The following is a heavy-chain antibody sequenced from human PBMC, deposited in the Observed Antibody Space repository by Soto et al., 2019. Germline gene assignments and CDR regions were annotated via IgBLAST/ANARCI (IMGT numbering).Heavy chain of an antibody. V-gene: IGHV3-21*01. CDR3: ARRTLWSCYPFMPPLDY. Sequence: PCGSMRLWCGASGFTSGGFSGNWVRQATGKGLEWVSSISSSSSYIYYADSLTGRFTISRDNAKNSLYLQMKILRAEGTDVYYCARRTLWSCYPFMPPLDYWRQGTLDAVSS. CDR1: GFTSGGFS. CDR2: ISSSSSYI. D-gene: IGHD3-3*01. J-gene: IGHJ4*02.